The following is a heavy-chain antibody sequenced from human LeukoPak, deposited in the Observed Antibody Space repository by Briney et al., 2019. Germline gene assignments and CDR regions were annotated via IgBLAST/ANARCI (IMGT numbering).Heavy chain of an antibody. CDR3: ARDALLSSGWYYPYHFDY. CDR2: INAGNGNT. V-gene: IGHV1-3*01. Sequence: ASVKVSCKASGYTFTSYAMHWVRQAPGQRLEWMGWINAGNGNTKYSQKFQGRVTITRDTSASTAYMELSSLRSEDTAVYYCARDALLSSGWYYPYHFDYWGQGTLVTVSS. CDR1: GYTFTSYA. D-gene: IGHD6-19*01. J-gene: IGHJ4*02.